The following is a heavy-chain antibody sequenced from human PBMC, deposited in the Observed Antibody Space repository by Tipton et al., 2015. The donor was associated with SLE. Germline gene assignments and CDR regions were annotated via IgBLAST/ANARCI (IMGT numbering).Heavy chain of an antibody. Sequence: LRLSCTVSGGSVSSYYWSWIRQSPGKGLEWIGYIYYSGSTNYNPSLKSRVTISVDTSKNQFSLKLSSVTAADTAVYYCARHRYSSGQLGYWGQGTLVTVSS. CDR2: IYYSGST. V-gene: IGHV4-59*08. CDR1: GGSVSSYY. J-gene: IGHJ4*02. D-gene: IGHD6-19*01. CDR3: ARHRYSSGQLGY.